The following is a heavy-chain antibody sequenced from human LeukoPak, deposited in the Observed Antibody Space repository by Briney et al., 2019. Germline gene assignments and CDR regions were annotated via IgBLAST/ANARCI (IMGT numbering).Heavy chain of an antibody. CDR3: ARDLDYYGSGSFFNI. V-gene: IGHV4-59*01. CDR1: GGSISSYY. J-gene: IGHJ3*02. CDR2: IYYSGST. D-gene: IGHD3-10*01. Sequence: PSETLSLTCTVSGGSISSYYWSWIRQPPGKGLEWIGYIYYSGSTNYNPSLKSRVTISVDTSKNQFSLKLSSVTAADTAVYYCARDLDYYGSGSFFNIWGQGTMVTVSS.